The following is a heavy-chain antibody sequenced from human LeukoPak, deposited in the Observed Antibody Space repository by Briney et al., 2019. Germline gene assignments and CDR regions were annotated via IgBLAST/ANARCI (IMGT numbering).Heavy chain of an antibody. CDR1: GGSFSGYY. CDR3: SGVTVATGEY. V-gene: IGHV4-34*01. D-gene: IGHD5-12*01. J-gene: IGHJ4*02. Sequence: SETLSLTCAVYGGSFSGYYWSWIRQPPGKGLEWIGEINHSGSTNYNPSLKSRVTISVDTSKNQFSLKLSSVTAADTAVYYCSGVTVATGEYWGQGTLVTVSS. CDR2: INHSGST.